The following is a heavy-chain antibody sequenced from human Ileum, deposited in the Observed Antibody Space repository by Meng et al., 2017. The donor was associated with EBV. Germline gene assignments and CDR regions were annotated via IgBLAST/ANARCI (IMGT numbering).Heavy chain of an antibody. V-gene: IGHV1-69*13. Sequence: QLVQSGAGVKKPGSSMKVACKTSGGSFSTHTFSWGRQAPGQGLEWTGGLIAVFDKTKAAPRFQDRVTFTADESTSTAYMELSSLTFDDTAVYFCARGRRNEPLFDYWGQGTLVTVSS. J-gene: IGHJ4*02. CDR1: GGSFSTHT. D-gene: IGHD1-14*01. CDR2: LIAVFDKT. CDR3: ARGRRNEPLFDY.